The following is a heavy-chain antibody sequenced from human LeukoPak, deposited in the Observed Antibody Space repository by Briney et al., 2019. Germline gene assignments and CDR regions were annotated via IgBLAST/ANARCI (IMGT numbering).Heavy chain of an antibody. Sequence: GGSLRLSCAASGFTFSSYAMSWVRQAPGKGLEWVSAISGSGGSTYYADSVKGRFTISRDNSKNTLYLQMNSLRAEDTAVYYCARGTLVRSSWSSFDPWGQGTLVTVSS. CDR3: ARGTLVRSSWSSFDP. D-gene: IGHD6-13*01. J-gene: IGHJ5*02. CDR2: ISGSGGST. CDR1: GFTFSSYA. V-gene: IGHV3-23*01.